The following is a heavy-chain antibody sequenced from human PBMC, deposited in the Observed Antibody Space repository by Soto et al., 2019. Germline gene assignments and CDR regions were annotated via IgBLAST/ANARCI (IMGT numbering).Heavy chain of an antibody. D-gene: IGHD6-13*01. J-gene: IGHJ5*02. CDR3: ARAAHYSSPFRWFDP. CDR2: IYYSGST. V-gene: IGHV4-31*03. Sequence: TSETLSLTCTVSGGSIRSGGYYWSWIRQHPGKGLEWIGYIYYSGSTYYNPSLKSRVTISVDTSKNQFSLKLSSVTAADTAVYYCARAAHYSSPFRWFDPWGQGTLVTVSS. CDR1: GGSIRSGGYY.